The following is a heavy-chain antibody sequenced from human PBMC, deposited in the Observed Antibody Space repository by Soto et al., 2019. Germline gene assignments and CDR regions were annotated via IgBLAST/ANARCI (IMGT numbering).Heavy chain of an antibody. CDR2: ITSDTKTI. Sequence: EVQLVESGGELMERGGSQRLSSVASGFTFSDYSMNWVREAPGKGLEWFSYITSDTKTIKYADSVKGRFTISRDNAKNSVYLQMNSLRDEDTAVYYCARSVEGHFDYWGQGTVVTVSS. V-gene: IGHV3-48*02. CDR1: GFTFSDYS. D-gene: IGHD6-19*01. CDR3: ARSVEGHFDY. J-gene: IGHJ4*02.